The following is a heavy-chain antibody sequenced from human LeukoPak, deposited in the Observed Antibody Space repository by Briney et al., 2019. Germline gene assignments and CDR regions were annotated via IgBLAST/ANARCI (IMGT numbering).Heavy chain of an antibody. CDR1: GGSISSYY. CDR3: ARLATTVTIGYYYYYGMDV. Sequence: SETLSLTCTVSGGSISSYYWSWIRQPPGKGLEWIGYIYYSGSTNYNPSLKSRVTISVDTSKNQFSLKLSSVTAVDTAVYYCARLATTVTIGYYYYYGMDVWGQGTTVTVSS. D-gene: IGHD4-17*01. CDR2: IYYSGST. V-gene: IGHV4-59*01. J-gene: IGHJ6*02.